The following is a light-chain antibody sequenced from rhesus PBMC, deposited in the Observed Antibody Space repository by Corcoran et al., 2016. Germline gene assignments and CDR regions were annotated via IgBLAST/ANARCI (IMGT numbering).Light chain of an antibody. J-gene: IGKJ3*01. Sequence: DIQMTQSPSSLSASVGDRVTITCRASQTISSYLAWYQQKPGKVPKLLIYAASSFESGVPSRFSGSGAWTESPLTISSLQPEDFATYYGQQHNSHPFTFGPGTKLDIK. CDR3: QQHNSHPFT. CDR2: AAS. V-gene: IGKV1-44*01. CDR1: QTISSY.